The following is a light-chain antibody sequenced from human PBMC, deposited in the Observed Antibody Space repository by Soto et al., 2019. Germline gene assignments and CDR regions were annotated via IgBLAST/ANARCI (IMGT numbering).Light chain of an antibody. CDR3: ATWDDSLNGPV. V-gene: IGLV1-44*01. CDR2: SNN. Sequence: QSVLTQPPSASGTPGQRVTISCSGSSSNIGSNTVNWYHHLPGTAPKLLIYSNNQRPSGVPDRFSGSKSGTSASLAISGLQSEDEADYYCATWDDSLNGPVFGGGTQLTVL. CDR1: SSNIGSNT. J-gene: IGLJ2*01.